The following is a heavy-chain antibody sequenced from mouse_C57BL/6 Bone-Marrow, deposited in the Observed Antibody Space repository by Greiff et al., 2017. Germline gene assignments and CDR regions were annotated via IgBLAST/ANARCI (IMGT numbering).Heavy chain of an antibody. CDR2: ISSGGSYT. D-gene: IGHD4-1*02. CDR3: ARLSNWEVDY. CDR1: GFTFSSYV. J-gene: IGHJ2*01. Sequence: VQLKQSGGDLVKPGGSLKLSCAASGFTFSSYVMSWVRQTPDKRLEWVATISSGGSYTYYPDSVKGRFTISRDNAKNTLYLQMSSLKSEDTAMYYCARLSNWEVDYWGQGTTLTVSS. V-gene: IGHV5-6*01.